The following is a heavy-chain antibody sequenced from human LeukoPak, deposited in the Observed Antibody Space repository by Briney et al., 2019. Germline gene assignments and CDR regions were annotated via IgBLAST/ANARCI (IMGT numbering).Heavy chain of an antibody. V-gene: IGHV4-59*01. CDR2: IYYSGST. Sequence: SETLSLTCTVSGGSISSYYWSWIRQPPGKGLEWIGYIYYSGSTNYNPSLKSRVTISVDSSKNQFSLKLSSVTAADTAVYYCARVTGYMIEDYFDYWGQGTLVTVSS. CDR1: GGSISSYY. CDR3: ARVTGYMIEDYFDY. D-gene: IGHD3-22*01. J-gene: IGHJ4*02.